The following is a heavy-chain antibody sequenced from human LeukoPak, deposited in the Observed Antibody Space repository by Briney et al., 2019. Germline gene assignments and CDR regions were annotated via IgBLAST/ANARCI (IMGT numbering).Heavy chain of an antibody. CDR3: ARDPRYGSGQTWFDP. J-gene: IGHJ5*02. D-gene: IGHD3-10*01. CDR1: GYTFTSYY. Sequence: GASVKVSCKASGYTFTSYYMHWVRQAPGQGLEWMGIINPSGGGTNYAQKLQDRVTMTRDTSTSTVYMELSSLRSEDTAVYYCARDPRYGSGQTWFDPWGQGTLVTVSS. CDR2: INPSGGGT. V-gene: IGHV1-46*01.